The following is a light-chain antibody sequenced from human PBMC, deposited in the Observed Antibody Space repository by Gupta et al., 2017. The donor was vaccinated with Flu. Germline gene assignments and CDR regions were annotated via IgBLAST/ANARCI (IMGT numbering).Light chain of an antibody. Sequence: ADTATSACRAKCIASKDVPCYQQKPGQDPVMVLYRDRSRTAGIPPAFSGSTPGDTNTLIISWAAEGEEDDYYCQVCDNGTPYVFGTGTKVTVL. J-gene: IGLJ1*01. CDR3: QVCDNGTPYV. CDR2: RDR. CDR1: CIASKD. V-gene: IGLV3-9*01.